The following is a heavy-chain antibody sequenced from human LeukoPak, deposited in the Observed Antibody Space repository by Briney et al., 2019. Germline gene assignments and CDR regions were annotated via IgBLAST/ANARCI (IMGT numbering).Heavy chain of an antibody. CDR1: GYSISSGYY. CDR3: ARLRDTAMVGYYYYMDV. J-gene: IGHJ6*03. Sequence: SETLSLTCTVSGYSISSGYYWGWIRQPPGKGLEWIGYVYYSGSTNYNPSLKSRVTISVDTSKNQFSLKLSSVTAADTAVYYCARLRDTAMVGYYYYMDVWGKGTTVTVSS. CDR2: VYYSGST. V-gene: IGHV4-61*05. D-gene: IGHD5-18*01.